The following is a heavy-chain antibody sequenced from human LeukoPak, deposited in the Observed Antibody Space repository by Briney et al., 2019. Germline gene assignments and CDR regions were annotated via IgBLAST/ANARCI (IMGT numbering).Heavy chain of an antibody. CDR1: GFTFSDYC. V-gene: IGHV3-15*01. CDR3: TTGPGNSGY. Sequence: GGSLRLSCAASGFTFSDYCMTWIRQAPGRGLEWVGRIKSKNVGETTEYAAPVQGRFTISRDDSKNTVYLQMSGLKTEDTAVYYCTTGPGNSGYWGQGTLVTVSS. J-gene: IGHJ4*02. D-gene: IGHD4-23*01. CDR2: IKSKNVGETT.